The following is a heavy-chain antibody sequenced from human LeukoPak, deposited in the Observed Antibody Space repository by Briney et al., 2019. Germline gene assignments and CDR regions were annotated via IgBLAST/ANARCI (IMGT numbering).Heavy chain of an antibody. Sequence: SQTLSLTCAISGDSVSNNSAAWNWIRQSPSRGLEWLGRTYYRSKWYNDYAVSVKSRITINPDTSKNQFSLQLNSVTPEDTAVYYCAREYSSSWRGPDAFDIWGQGTMVTVSS. CDR1: GDSVSNNSAA. D-gene: IGHD6-13*01. CDR2: TYYRSKWYN. V-gene: IGHV6-1*01. J-gene: IGHJ3*02. CDR3: AREYSSSWRGPDAFDI.